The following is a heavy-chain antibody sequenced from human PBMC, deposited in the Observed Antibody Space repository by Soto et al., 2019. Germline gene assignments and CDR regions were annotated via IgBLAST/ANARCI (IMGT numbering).Heavy chain of an antibody. J-gene: IGHJ5*02. CDR3: ARDTSGYYWFDP. V-gene: IGHV4-38-2*02. CDR2: MYHSGST. CDR1: GYSISSGYY. Sequence: SETLSLTCTVSGYSISSGYYWTWIRQPPGKGLEWIGSMYHSGSTFYNPSLRSRVTISLDTSKNQFSLKLSSVTASDTAVYYCARDTSGYYWFDPWGQGTRVTVSS. D-gene: IGHD5-12*01.